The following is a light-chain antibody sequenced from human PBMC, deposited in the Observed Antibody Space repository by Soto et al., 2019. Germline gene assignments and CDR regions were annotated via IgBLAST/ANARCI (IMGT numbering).Light chain of an antibody. V-gene: IGKV3D-15*01. CDR3: QQYNIWPRT. J-gene: IGKJ1*01. CDR1: QSVSSN. Sequence: EIVMTQSPATLSVSPGERATLSCRASQSVSSNLAWYQQKPGQAPRLLLYGASTRATGIPARFSGSGSGTEFTLTISSLQSFFFAVYYCQQYNIWPRTFGQGT. CDR2: GAS.